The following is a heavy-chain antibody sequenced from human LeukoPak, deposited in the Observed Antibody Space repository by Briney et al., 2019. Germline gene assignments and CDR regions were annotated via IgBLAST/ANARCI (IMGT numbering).Heavy chain of an antibody. CDR1: GGTFSSYA. CDR2: IIPIFGTA. CDR3: ARQRAAAGMRPQPFDY. V-gene: IGHV1-69*05. Sequence: SVKVSCKASGGTFSSYAISWVQQAPGQGLEWMGRIIPIFGTAKYAQKFQGRVMITTDESTSTAYMELSSLRSEDTAVYYCARQRAAAGMRPQPFDYWGQGTLVTVSS. J-gene: IGHJ4*02. D-gene: IGHD6-13*01.